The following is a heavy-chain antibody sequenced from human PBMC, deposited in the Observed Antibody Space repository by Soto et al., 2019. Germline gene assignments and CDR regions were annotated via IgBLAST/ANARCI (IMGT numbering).Heavy chain of an antibody. CDR1: GNSITSRNW. Sequence: QVQLQESGPGLVKPSGTLSLTCVVSGNSITSRNWWSWVRQPPGKGLEFIGEIHESGSANYNPSLKRPVTMSLDKSKNQFSLIMTSATAADTALYYCARYSALSGTYYFDYWGQGTLVAVSS. J-gene: IGHJ4*02. D-gene: IGHD2-21*01. V-gene: IGHV4-4*02. CDR3: ARYSALSGTYYFDY. CDR2: IHESGSA.